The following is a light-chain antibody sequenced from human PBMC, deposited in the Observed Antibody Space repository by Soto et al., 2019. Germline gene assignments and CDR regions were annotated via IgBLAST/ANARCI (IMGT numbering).Light chain of an antibody. V-gene: IGLV1-47*01. CDR2: RNN. Sequence: QSVLTQPPSASGTPGQRVTISCSGSSSNIGSNYVFWYQHLPGTAPKLLIYRNNQRPSGVPDRFSGSKSGTSASLAISGLRSEDETDYYCAAWDDSLSGVVFGGGTKPTVL. J-gene: IGLJ2*01. CDR3: AAWDDSLSGVV. CDR1: SSNIGSNY.